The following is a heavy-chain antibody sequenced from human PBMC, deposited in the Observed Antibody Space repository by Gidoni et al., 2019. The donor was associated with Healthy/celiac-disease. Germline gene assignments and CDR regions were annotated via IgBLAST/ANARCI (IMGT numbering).Heavy chain of an antibody. CDR3: ARLYCSGGSCYGEIDY. Sequence: QVQLVQSGAEVKKPGASVKVSCKASGYTFPSYGISWVRQAPGQGLEWMGWISAYNGNTNYAQKLQGRVTMTTDTSTSTAYMELRSLRSDDTAVYYCARLYCSGGSCYGEIDYWSQGTLVTVSS. CDR1: GYTFPSYG. J-gene: IGHJ4*02. D-gene: IGHD2-15*01. CDR2: ISAYNGNT. V-gene: IGHV1-18*01.